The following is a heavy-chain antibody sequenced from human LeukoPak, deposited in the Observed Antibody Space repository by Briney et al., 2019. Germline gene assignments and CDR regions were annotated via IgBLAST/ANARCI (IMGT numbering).Heavy chain of an antibody. J-gene: IGHJ6*03. CDR3: ARAEYSSGWYGVVYYYYYMDV. D-gene: IGHD6-19*01. Sequence: GGSLRLSCAASGFTFDDYAMHWVRQAPGKGLEWVSGISWNSGSIGYADSVKGRLTISRDNAKNSLYLQMNSLRAEDTAVYYCARAEYSSGWYGVVYYYYYMDVWGKGTTVTISS. V-gene: IGHV3-9*01. CDR1: GFTFDDYA. CDR2: ISWNSGSI.